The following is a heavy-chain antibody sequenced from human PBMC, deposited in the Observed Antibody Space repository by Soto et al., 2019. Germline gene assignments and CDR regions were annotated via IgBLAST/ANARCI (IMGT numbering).Heavy chain of an antibody. D-gene: IGHD4-17*01. J-gene: IGHJ5*02. CDR2: INHSGST. CDR3: ARAARTVPPRPGNWFDP. Sequence: SETLSLTCAVYGGSFSGYYWSWIRQPPGKGLEWIGEINHSGSTNYNPSLKSRVTISVDTSKNQFSLKLSSVTAADTAVYYCARAARTVPPRPGNWFDPWGQGTLVTVSS. CDR1: GGSFSGYY. V-gene: IGHV4-34*01.